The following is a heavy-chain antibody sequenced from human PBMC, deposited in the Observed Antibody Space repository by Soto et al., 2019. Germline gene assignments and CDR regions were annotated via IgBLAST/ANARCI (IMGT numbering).Heavy chain of an antibody. CDR2: IIPILGIA. Sequence: QVQLVQSGAEVKKPGSSVKVSCKASGGTFSSYTISWVRQAPGQGLEWMGRIIPILGIANYAQKFQGRVTITADKSTSTAYMELSSLRSEDTAVYYCARDRGIAVAGSRDDYWGQGTLVTVSS. V-gene: IGHV1-69*08. CDR1: GGTFSSYT. D-gene: IGHD6-19*01. CDR3: ARDRGIAVAGSRDDY. J-gene: IGHJ4*02.